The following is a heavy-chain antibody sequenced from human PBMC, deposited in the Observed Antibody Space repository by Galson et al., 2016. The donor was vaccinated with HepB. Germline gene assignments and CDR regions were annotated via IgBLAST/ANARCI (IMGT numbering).Heavy chain of an antibody. CDR2: INTNTGKP. J-gene: IGHJ4*02. CDR3: AREAFGFSPDRADY. Sequence: SVKVSCKASGYSFTSYAMHWVRQAPGQGLEWMGWINTNTGKPTYAQGFTGRFGFSLDTSVSTAYLQISSLKAEDTAVYYCAREAFGFSPDRADYWGQGTLVTVSS. D-gene: IGHD1-14*01. V-gene: IGHV7-4-1*02. CDR1: GYSFTSYA.